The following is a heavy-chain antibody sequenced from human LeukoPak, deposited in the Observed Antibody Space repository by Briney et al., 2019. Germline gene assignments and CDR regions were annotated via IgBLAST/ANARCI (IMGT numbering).Heavy chain of an antibody. CDR2: ISSSGGTI. CDR1: GFTFSSYE. Sequence: GGSLRLSCAASGFTFSSYEMNWVRQAPGKGLXWXXYISSSGGTIYYADSVKGRFTISRDNAKKSLYLQMNSLRAEDTAVYYCAREGCSSTSCYDYWGQGTLVIVSS. J-gene: IGHJ4*02. D-gene: IGHD2-2*01. V-gene: IGHV3-48*03. CDR3: AREGCSSTSCYDY.